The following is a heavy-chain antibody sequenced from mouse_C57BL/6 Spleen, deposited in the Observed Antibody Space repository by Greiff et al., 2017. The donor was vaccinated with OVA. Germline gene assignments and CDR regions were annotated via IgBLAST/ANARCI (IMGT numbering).Heavy chain of an antibody. V-gene: IGHV1-64*01. Sequence: QVQLQQPVAELVKPGASVKLSCKASGYTFTSYWMHWVKQRPGQGLEWIGMIHPNSGSTNYNEKFKSKATLTVDKSSSTAYMQLSSLTSEDSAVYYCAKSSDYDTFAYWGQGTLVTVSA. CDR3: AKSSDYDTFAY. CDR1: GYTFTSYW. D-gene: IGHD2-4*01. CDR2: IHPNSGST. J-gene: IGHJ3*01.